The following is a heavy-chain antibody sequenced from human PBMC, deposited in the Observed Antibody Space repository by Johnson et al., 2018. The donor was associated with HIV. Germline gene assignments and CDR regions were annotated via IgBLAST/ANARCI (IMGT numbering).Heavy chain of an antibody. CDR3: TTDLIVVIPIGAFDV. CDR2: IKRKSDGGTT. V-gene: IGHV3-15*07. CDR1: GFTFSSYA. D-gene: IGHD2-21*01. Sequence: VQLVESGGGVVQPGRSLRLSCAASGFTFSSYAMHWVRQAPGKGLEWVARIKRKSDGGTTDYAAPVKGRFSISRDDSKSTVYLQMNSLKTEDSAVYYCTTDLIVVIPIGAFDVWGQGTTVTV. J-gene: IGHJ3*01.